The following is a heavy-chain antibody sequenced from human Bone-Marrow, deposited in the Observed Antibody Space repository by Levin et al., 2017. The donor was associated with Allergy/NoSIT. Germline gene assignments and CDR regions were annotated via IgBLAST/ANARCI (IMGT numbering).Heavy chain of an antibody. V-gene: IGHV1-18*01. CDR2: ISPYNANT. J-gene: IGHJ3*02. D-gene: IGHD6-13*01. CDR3: AREFPAADGSDALDI. CDR1: GYTFTTYG. Sequence: ASVKVSCKASGYTFTTYGISWVRQAPGQGLEWMGWISPYNANTKYAQKFQGRVTTTADTSTSTAYMEVRSLRSDDTAVYYCAREFPAADGSDALDIWGQGTMVTVSS.